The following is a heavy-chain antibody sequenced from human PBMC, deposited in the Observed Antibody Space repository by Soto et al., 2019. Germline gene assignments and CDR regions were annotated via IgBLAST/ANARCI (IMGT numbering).Heavy chain of an antibody. D-gene: IGHD2-15*01. Sequence: VQVEESGGGLVLPGGSLRLSCTVSAVSEFSFSDQYMDRVRQAPGKGLEWVGRSRNRVNNLSTAYAASVQGRFTISRDESKNTVYLQMNSLKTDDTAVYYCCRVDPSAKSPDYWGQGTLVTVSS. J-gene: IGHJ4*02. CDR2: SRNRVNNLST. CDR3: CRVDPSAKSPDY. V-gene: IGHV3-72*01. CDR1: AVSEFSFSDQY.